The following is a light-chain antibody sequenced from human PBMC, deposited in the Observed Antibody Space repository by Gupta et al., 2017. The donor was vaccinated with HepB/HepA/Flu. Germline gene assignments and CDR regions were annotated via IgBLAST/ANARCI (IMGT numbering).Light chain of an antibody. V-gene: IGKV3-20*01. J-gene: IGKJ1*01. Sequence: EFVLPQPPGPWSFSQGERATLSCTASQSVRNNYLAWYQQKPGQAPRLLIYGASSRATGIPDRFSGSGSGTDFTLTISRLEPEDFAVYYCQQYGSSPWTFGQGTKVEIK. CDR2: GAS. CDR3: QQYGSSPWT. CDR1: QSVRNNY.